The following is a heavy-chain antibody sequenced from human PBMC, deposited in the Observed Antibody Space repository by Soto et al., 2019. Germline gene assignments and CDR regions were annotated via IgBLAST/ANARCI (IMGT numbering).Heavy chain of an antibody. V-gene: IGHV1-69*12. Sequence: QVQLVQSGAEVKKPGSSVKVSCKASGGTFSSYAISWVRQAPGQGLEWMGGIIPIFGTANYAQKFQGRVTITADESTSTAYMELSSLRSEDTAVYYCARVGGIVVVTAPIRWFDPWGQGPLVTVSS. CDR3: ARVGGIVVVTAPIRWFDP. CDR2: IIPIFGTA. J-gene: IGHJ5*02. D-gene: IGHD2-21*02. CDR1: GGTFSSYA.